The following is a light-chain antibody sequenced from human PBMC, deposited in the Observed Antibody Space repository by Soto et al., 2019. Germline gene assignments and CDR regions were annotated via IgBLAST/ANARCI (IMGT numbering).Light chain of an antibody. Sequence: DLQMTQSPSSVSASVGDRVTITCRASQGVSRWLAWYQQKPGKAPKLLIYTASSLQSGVPSRFSGSGSGTDFTLNISSLQPEDFATYYGQQANSFPWTFGQGTKVEIK. V-gene: IGKV1-12*02. CDR1: QGVSRW. CDR2: TAS. CDR3: QQANSFPWT. J-gene: IGKJ1*01.